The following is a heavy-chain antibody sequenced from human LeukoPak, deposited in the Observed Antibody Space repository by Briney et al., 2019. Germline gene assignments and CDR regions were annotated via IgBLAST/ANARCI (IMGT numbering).Heavy chain of an antibody. Sequence: PSETLSLTCAVYGGSFSGCYWSWIRQPPGKGLEWIGEINHSGSTNYNPSLKSRVTISVDTSKNQFSLKLSSVTAADTAVYYCARVEITFHYFDYWGQGTLVTVSS. V-gene: IGHV4-34*01. CDR1: GGSFSGCY. J-gene: IGHJ4*02. D-gene: IGHD1-14*01. CDR3: ARVEITFHYFDY. CDR2: INHSGST.